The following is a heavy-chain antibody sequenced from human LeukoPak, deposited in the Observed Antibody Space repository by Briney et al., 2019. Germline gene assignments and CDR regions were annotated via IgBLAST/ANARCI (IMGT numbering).Heavy chain of an antibody. J-gene: IGHJ4*02. Sequence: GGSLRLSCTASEFTFSRYAMSWVRQAPGKGLEWVSAISGSGGSTYYADSVKGRFTISRDNAKNSLYLQMNSLRAEDTAVYYCARDLGIHTYWGQGTLVTVSS. CDR3: ARDLGIHTY. V-gene: IGHV3-23*01. CDR2: ISGSGGST. CDR1: EFTFSRYA.